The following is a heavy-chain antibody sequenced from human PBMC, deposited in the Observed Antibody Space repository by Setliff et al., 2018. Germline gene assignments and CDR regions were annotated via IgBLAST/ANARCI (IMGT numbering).Heavy chain of an antibody. V-gene: IGHV3-43*01. J-gene: IGHJ2*01. CDR2: ISWDGGST. D-gene: IGHD1-26*01. Sequence: GGSLRLSCEASGFIFSNYTMHWVRQAPGKGLEWVSLISWDGGSTYYADSVKGRFAISRDNAKNSLYRQMNSLRAEDTAVYYCARDPPWELRYFDLWGRGTLVTVSS. CDR1: GFIFSNYT. CDR3: ARDPPWELRYFDL.